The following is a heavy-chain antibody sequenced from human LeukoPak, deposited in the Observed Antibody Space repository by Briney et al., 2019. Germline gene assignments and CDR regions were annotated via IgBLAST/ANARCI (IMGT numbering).Heavy chain of an antibody. J-gene: IGHJ3*02. CDR3: TRAHGGNSGGAFDI. CDR2: ISPYNGNT. CDR1: GYKFTNYG. V-gene: IGHV1-18*01. D-gene: IGHD4-23*01. Sequence: ASVKVSCKASGYKFTNYGISWVRQAPGQGLEWMGWISPYNGNTIYAQKLQGRVTMTTDTSTSTAYMELRSLRSDDTAVYYCTRAHGGNSGGAFDIWGQGTMVTVSS.